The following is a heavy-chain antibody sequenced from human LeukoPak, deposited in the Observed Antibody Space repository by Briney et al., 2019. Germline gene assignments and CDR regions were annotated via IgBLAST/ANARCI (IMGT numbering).Heavy chain of an antibody. CDR3: ARGGNNDAFDI. CDR2: IYYSGST. V-gene: IGHV4-59*01. Sequence: PSETLSLTCTVSGGSISSYYWSWIRQPPGKGLEWIGYIYYSGSTNYNPSLKSRVTISVDTSKNQFSLKLSSVTAADTAVYYCARGGNNDAFDIWGQGTMVTVSS. CDR1: GGSISSYY. J-gene: IGHJ3*02. D-gene: IGHD3-16*01.